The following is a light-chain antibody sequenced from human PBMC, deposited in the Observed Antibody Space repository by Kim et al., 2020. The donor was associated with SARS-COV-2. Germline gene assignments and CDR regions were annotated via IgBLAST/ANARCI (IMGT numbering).Light chain of an antibody. CDR3: CSFAGKYTWV. CDR1: SSDVGGYDH. Sequence: QSALTQPRSVSGSPGQSVTISCTGTSSDVGGYDHVSWYQHHPGKAPRFMIYDVSQRPSGVPDRFSGSKSGNTASLTISGLQAEDEADYYCCSFAGKYTWVFGGGTQLTVL. V-gene: IGLV2-11*01. J-gene: IGLJ3*02. CDR2: DVS.